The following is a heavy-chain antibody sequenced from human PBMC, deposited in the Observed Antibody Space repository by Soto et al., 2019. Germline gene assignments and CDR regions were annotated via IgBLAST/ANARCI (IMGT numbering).Heavy chain of an antibody. CDR3: ARDGAATGSVYLDY. CDR1: VGSVGGYF. V-gene: IGHV4-59*02. J-gene: IGHJ4*02. CDR2: ISYSGST. D-gene: IGHD6-13*01. Sequence: QVQLQESGPGLVKPSETLSLPCTVSVGSVGGYFWPWFRQPPGKGLEWIGYISYSGSTNYNSSLKSRVTMSIDTSKNQFSLRLTSVSAADTAVYYCARDGAATGSVYLDYWGQGTLVTVSS.